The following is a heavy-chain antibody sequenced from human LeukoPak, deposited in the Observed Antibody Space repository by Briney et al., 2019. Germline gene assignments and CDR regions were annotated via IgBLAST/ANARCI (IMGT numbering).Heavy chain of an antibody. Sequence: GGSLRLSCAASGFSFSSYWMHWVRRAPGKGLVWVARISSNASSAIYADSVKGRFTITRDNAKNTLYLQMNSQRAEDTAVYYCARLGSGSTLDCWGQGILVTVSS. CDR2: ISSNASSA. CDR1: GFSFSSYW. V-gene: IGHV3-74*01. D-gene: IGHD3-10*01. CDR3: ARLGSGSTLDC. J-gene: IGHJ4*02.